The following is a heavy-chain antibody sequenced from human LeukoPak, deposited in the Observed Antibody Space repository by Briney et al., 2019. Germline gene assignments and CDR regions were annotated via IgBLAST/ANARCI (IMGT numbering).Heavy chain of an antibody. CDR3: ARDRPGYLGYYYYGMDV. V-gene: IGHV4-4*02. CDR2: IYHSGST. CDR1: GGSISSSNW. D-gene: IGHD5-18*01. J-gene: IGHJ6*02. Sequence: SETLSLTCAVSGGSISSSNWWSWVRQPPGKGLEWIGEIYHSGSTNYNPSLKSRVTISVDKSKNQFSLKLSSVTAADTAVYYCARDRPGYLGYYYYGMDVWGQGTTVTVSS.